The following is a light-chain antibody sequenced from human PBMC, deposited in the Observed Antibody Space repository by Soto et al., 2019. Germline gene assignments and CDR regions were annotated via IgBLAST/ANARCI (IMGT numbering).Light chain of an antibody. J-gene: IGLJ1*01. Sequence: QSALTQPRSVSGSPGQSVTISCTGTSGDVGRFNYVSWYQQHPGKAPKLMIYDVTKRPSGVPDRFSGSKSGNTASLTISGLQAEDEADYFCCSYAGTNNHHAFGTGTKLTVL. CDR1: SGDVGRFNY. CDR3: CSYAGTNNHHA. V-gene: IGLV2-11*01. CDR2: DVT.